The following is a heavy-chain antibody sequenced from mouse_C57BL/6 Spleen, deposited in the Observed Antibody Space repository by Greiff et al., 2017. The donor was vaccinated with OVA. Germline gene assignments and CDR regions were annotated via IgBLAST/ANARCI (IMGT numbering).Heavy chain of an antibody. D-gene: IGHD1-1*01. V-gene: IGHV5-17*01. Sequence: EVKLVESGGGLVKPGGSLKLSCAASGFTFSDYGMHWVRQAPEKGLEWVAYISSGSSTIYYADTVKGRFTISRDNAKNTLFLQMTSLRSEDTAMYYCARPGTTVVEYFDVWGTGTTVTVSS. CDR2: ISSGSSTI. CDR1: GFTFSDYG. CDR3: ARPGTTVVEYFDV. J-gene: IGHJ1*03.